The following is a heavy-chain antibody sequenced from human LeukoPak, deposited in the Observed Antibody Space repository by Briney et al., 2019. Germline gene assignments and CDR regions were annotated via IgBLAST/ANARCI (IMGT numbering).Heavy chain of an antibody. CDR2: IYPGDSDT. V-gene: IGHV5-51*01. D-gene: IGHD4-17*01. CDR1: GYSFTSYW. J-gene: IGHJ4*02. CDR3: ATQGPNYNDYAFDF. Sequence: GESLKISCKGSGYSFTSYWIGWVRQMPGKGLEWMGIIYPGDSDTRYSPSFRGQVTISADKSISTAYLQWSSLEASDTAIYYCATQGPNYNDYAFDFWGQGTLVTVSS.